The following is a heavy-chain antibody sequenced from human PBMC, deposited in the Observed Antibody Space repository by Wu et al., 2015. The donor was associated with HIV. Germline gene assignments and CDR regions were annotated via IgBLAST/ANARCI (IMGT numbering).Heavy chain of an antibody. V-gene: IGHV1-18*01. CDR2: IMGDSGST. CDR3: VRDSTEDRPNWFDP. Sequence: QVQLVQSGVEVKKPGASVKVSCKTYGYTFSNSGVSWIRQAPGQGLEYMGWIMGDSGSTNYAQRFQGRVTMTIDTSTSTVYMELRSLRSDDTAVYYCVRDSTEDRPNWFDPWGQGTLVIVSS. D-gene: IGHD6-6*01. J-gene: IGHJ5*02. CDR1: GYTFSNSG.